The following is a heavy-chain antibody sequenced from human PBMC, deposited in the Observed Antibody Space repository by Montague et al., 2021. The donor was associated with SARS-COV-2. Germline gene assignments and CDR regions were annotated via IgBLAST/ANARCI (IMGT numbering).Heavy chain of an antibody. J-gene: IGHJ6*02. CDR2: FNHRGIT. D-gene: IGHD5-12*01. CDR3: ARWGLRVATTETYYYFGMDV. CDR1: VSSYSGSY. V-gene: IGHV4-34*01. Sequence: SETLSLTCSILVSSYSGSYWKCTRLNPSHRPNSYAEFNHRGITNYNPSLKSRVTISVDTSKSQFSLKLSSVTAADTAVYYCARWGLRVATTETYYYFGMDVWGQGTTVTVSS.